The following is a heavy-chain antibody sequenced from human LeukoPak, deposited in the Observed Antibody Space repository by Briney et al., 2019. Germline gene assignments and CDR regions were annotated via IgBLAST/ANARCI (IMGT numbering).Heavy chain of an antibody. J-gene: IGHJ4*02. CDR3: AKVTSSYNYFDY. CDR1: GFTFTTYP. D-gene: IGHD2-2*01. V-gene: IGHV3-23*01. CDR2: FSGSGGRT. Sequence: GGSLRLSCEASGFTFTTYPMSWVRQAPGKGLEWVSTFSGSGGRTYYAGSVKGRFTISRDNSKNTLSLQMNSLRAEDTAVYYCAKVTSSYNYFDYWGQGSLVTVSS.